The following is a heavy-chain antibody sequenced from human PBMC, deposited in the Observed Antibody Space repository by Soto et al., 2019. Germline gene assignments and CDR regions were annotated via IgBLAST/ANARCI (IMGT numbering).Heavy chain of an antibody. CDR3: AKDNSSSWGIHWFDP. CDR1: GFTFSSYA. Sequence: XGSLRLSCAASGFTFSSYAMSWVRQAPGKGLEWVSAISGSGGSTYYADSVKGRFTISRDNSKNTLYLQMNSLRAEDTAVYYCAKDNSSSWGIHWFDPWGQGTLVTVS. CDR2: ISGSGGST. V-gene: IGHV3-23*01. J-gene: IGHJ5*02. D-gene: IGHD6-13*01.